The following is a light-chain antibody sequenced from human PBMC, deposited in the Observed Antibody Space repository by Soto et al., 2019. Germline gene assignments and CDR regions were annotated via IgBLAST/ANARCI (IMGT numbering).Light chain of an antibody. CDR3: QQFLSAPLT. CDR1: QNVSTW. V-gene: IGKV1-5*01. J-gene: IGKJ5*01. CDR2: DVS. Sequence: DIQMTQSPSTLSASVGDRVTITCRPSQNVSTWLAWYQQKSGKAPKLLIYDVSNLESGVPSRFSGSGSGTDFTLTIGSLQPEDVAAYYCQQFLSAPLTFGQGTRLEIK.